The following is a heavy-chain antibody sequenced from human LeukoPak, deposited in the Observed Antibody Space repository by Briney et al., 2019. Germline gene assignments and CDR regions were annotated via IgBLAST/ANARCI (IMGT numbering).Heavy chain of an antibody. Sequence: SETLSLTCTVSGGSISSYYWSWIRQPPGKGLEWIGYIYYSGSTNYNPSLKSRVTISVDASKNQFSLKLSSVTAADTAVYYCARHRTRWLQDDAFDIWGQGTMVTVSS. J-gene: IGHJ3*02. CDR3: ARHRTRWLQDDAFDI. CDR1: GGSISSYY. V-gene: IGHV4-59*08. D-gene: IGHD5-24*01. CDR2: IYYSGST.